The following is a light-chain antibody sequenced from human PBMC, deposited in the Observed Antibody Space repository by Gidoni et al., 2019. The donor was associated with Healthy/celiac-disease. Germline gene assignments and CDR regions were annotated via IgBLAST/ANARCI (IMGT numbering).Light chain of an antibody. Sequence: QSALTQPASVSGSPGQSITISCTGTSSDVGGYNYVSWYQQHPGKAPKLMIDEVSNRPSGVSNRFSGSKSGNTASLTIAGLQAEDEAYYYCSSYTSSSVVFGGGTKLTVL. CDR3: SSYTSSSVV. CDR1: SSDVGGYNY. V-gene: IGLV2-14*01. J-gene: IGLJ2*01. CDR2: EVS.